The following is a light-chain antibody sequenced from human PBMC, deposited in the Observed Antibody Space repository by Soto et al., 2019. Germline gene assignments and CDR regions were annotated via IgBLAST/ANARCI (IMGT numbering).Light chain of an antibody. CDR2: GAS. V-gene: IGKV3-20*01. CDR1: QSVSNNY. Sequence: EIVLTQSPGTLSLSPGERATLSCRASQSVSNNYLAWYQQKPGQAPRLLIYGASSRATGIPDRFSGSGSGTDFTLTISSLQPEDFATYYCQQANSFPITFGQGTRLEIK. J-gene: IGKJ5*01. CDR3: QQANSFPIT.